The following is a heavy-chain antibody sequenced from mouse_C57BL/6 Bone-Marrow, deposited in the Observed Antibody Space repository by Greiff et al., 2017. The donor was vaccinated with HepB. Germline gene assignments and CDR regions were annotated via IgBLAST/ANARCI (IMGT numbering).Heavy chain of an antibody. CDR2: ISSGGSYT. D-gene: IGHD2-1*01. CDR3: ARRGVYYVFAY. V-gene: IGHV5-6*02. Sequence: EVMLVESGGDLVKPGGSLKLSCAASGFTFSSYGMSWVRQTPDKRLEWVATISSGGSYTYYPDSVKGRFTISRDNAKNTLYLQMSSLKSEDTAMYYCARRGVYYVFAYWGQGTLVTVSA. J-gene: IGHJ3*01. CDR1: GFTFSSYG.